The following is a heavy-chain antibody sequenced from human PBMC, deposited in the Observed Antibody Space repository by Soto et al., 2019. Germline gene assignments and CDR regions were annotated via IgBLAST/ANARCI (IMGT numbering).Heavy chain of an antibody. D-gene: IGHD3-22*01. CDR1: GGSISSGGYY. V-gene: IGHV4-31*03. J-gene: IGHJ6*02. Sequence: SETLSLTCTVSGGSISSGGYYWSWIRQHPGKGLEWIGYIYYSGSTYYNPSLKSRVTISVDTSKNQFSLKLSSVTAADTAVYYCASQYYYDSSGYSAPYGMDVWGQGTTATVSS. CDR2: IYYSGST. CDR3: ASQYYYDSSGYSAPYGMDV.